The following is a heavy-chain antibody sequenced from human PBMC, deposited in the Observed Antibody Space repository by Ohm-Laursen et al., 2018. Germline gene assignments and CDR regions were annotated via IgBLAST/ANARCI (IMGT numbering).Heavy chain of an antibody. Sequence: GSLRLSCTASGFTFSSHEMSWVRQAPGKGLEWVSYISRGGDTMYYAVSVKGRFTISRDNGKNSLYLQMNSLRGEDTAVYYCARDSYDAGDAFDIWGQGTMVTVSS. D-gene: IGHD1-1*01. CDR2: ISRGGDTM. J-gene: IGHJ3*02. CDR3: ARDSYDAGDAFDI. V-gene: IGHV3-48*03. CDR1: GFTFSSHE.